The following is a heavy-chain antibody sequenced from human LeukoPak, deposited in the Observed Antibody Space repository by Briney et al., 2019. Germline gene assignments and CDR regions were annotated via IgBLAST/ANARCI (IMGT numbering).Heavy chain of an antibody. CDR3: AKDPRAGSGWGSFDY. V-gene: IGHV3-23*01. CDR1: GFPFRSYV. CDR2: ISGSGDST. Sequence: GGSLRLSCAASGFPFRSYVMRWVRQAPGEGLEWVSGISGSGDSTYYADSVKGRFSISRDNSKNTLWPQMNSLKDEATAVYYCAKDPRAGSGWGSFDYWGQGTLVTVSS. D-gene: IGHD6-19*01. J-gene: IGHJ4*02.